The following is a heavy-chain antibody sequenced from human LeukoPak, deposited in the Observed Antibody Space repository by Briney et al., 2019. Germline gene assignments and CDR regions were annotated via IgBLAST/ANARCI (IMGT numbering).Heavy chain of an antibody. CDR2: IYYSGST. D-gene: IGHD5-18*01. CDR1: GGSISSYY. V-gene: IGHV4-59*08. J-gene: IGHJ4*02. Sequence: SETLSLTCTVSGGSISSYYWSWIRQPPGKGLEWIGYIYYSGSTNYNPSLKSRVTISVDTSKNQFSLKLSSVTAADTAVYYCAVLSDTAMVVDYWGQGTLVTVSS. CDR3: AVLSDTAMVVDY.